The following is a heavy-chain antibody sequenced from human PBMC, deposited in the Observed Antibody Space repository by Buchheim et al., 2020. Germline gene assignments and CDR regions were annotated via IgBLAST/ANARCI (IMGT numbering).Heavy chain of an antibody. CDR3: ARDRQEGYYYYGMDV. J-gene: IGHJ6*02. CDR1: GFTFSSYS. V-gene: IGHV3-21*01. Sequence: EVQLVESGGGLVKPGGSLRLSCAASGFTFSSYSMNWVRQAPGKGLEWVSSISSSSSYIYYADSVKGRFTISRDNAKNSLYLQMNSLRAEDTAAYYCARDRQEGYYYYGMDVWGQGTT. CDR2: ISSSSSYI.